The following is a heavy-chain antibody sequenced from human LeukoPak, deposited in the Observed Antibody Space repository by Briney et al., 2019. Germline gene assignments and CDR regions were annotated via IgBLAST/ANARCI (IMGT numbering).Heavy chain of an antibody. Sequence: ASVKVSCKASGYTFTSYGISWVRQAPGQGLEWMGWISAYNGNTNYAQKLQGRVTMTTDTSTSTAYMELRSLRSDDTAVYYCARKNGYKNYYYYYMDVWGKGTTVTVSS. CDR2: ISAYNGNT. D-gene: IGHD5-24*01. J-gene: IGHJ6*03. V-gene: IGHV1-18*01. CDR3: ARKNGYKNYYYYYMDV. CDR1: GYTFTSYG.